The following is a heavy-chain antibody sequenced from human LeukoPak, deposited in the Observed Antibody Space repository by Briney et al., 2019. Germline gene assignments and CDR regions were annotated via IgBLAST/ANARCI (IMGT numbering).Heavy chain of an antibody. J-gene: IGHJ6*03. CDR3: ARGWGSSSWYYYYYYMDV. Sequence: PSETLSLTCTVSGGSGSSGSFYWSWIRQPPGKGLEWIGYIYDSGSTNYNPSLRSRVTISVDTSKKHFSLKLSSVTAADTAVYYCARGWGSSSWYYYYYYMDVWGKGTTVTVSS. V-gene: IGHV4-61*03. CDR2: IYDSGST. CDR1: GGSGSSGSFY. D-gene: IGHD6-13*01.